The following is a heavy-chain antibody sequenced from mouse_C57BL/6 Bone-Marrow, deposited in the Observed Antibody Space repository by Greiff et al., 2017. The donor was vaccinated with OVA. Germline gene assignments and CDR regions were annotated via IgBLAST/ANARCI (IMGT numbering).Heavy chain of an antibody. J-gene: IGHJ2*01. CDR2: ISDGGSYT. CDR1: GFTFSSYA. V-gene: IGHV5-4*03. CDR3: ARRGYDYVDY. Sequence: EVKLMESGGGLVKPGGSLKLSCAASGFTFSSYAMSWVRQTPEKRLEWVATISDGGSYTYYPDNVKGRFTISRDNAKNNLDLQMSHLKSEDTAMYYCARRGYDYVDYWGQGTTLTVSS. D-gene: IGHD2-3*01.